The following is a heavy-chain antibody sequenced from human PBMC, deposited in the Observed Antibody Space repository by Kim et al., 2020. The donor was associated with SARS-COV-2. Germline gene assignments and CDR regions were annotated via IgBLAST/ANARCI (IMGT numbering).Heavy chain of an antibody. CDR1: GYSLTELS. CDR3: STERGYSPTVGYYYGMDV. V-gene: IGHV1-24*01. Sequence: ASVKVSCKVSGYSLTELSMHWVRQAPGKGLEWMGGFDLEDGETIYAQKFQGRVTMTEDTCTDTAYMELSSLRSEDTAVYYCSTERGYSPTVGYYYGMDVCGQGTTGSVSS. J-gene: IGHJ6*02. D-gene: IGHD5-18*01. CDR2: FDLEDGET.